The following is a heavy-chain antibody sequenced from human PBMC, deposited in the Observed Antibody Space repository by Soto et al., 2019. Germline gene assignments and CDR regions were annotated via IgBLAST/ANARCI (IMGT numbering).Heavy chain of an antibody. J-gene: IGHJ6*02. CDR2: IIPIFGTA. D-gene: IGHD6-6*01. Sequence: SVKVSCKASGGTFSSYAISWVRQAPGQGLEWMGGIIPIFGTANYAQKFQGRVTITADESTSTAYMELSSLRSEDTAVYYCARDDLASRLVRGYYYYYGMDVRGQGPTVTVSS. CDR3: ARDDLASRLVRGYYYYYGMDV. CDR1: GGTFSSYA. V-gene: IGHV1-69*13.